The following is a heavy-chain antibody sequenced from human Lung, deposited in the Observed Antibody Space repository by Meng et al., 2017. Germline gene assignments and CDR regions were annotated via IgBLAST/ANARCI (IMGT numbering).Heavy chain of an antibody. J-gene: IGHJ4*02. V-gene: IGHV4-34*01. Sequence: GSLRLSCVVSGGSFSDYYWSWIRQPPGKGLEWIGEINHSGSTNYNPFLESRATISVDTSQNNLSLKLNSVTAADSAVYYCARGPTTMAHDFDYWGQGTLVTVSS. CDR3: ARGPTTMAHDFDY. CDR1: GGSFSDYY. D-gene: IGHD4-11*01. CDR2: INHSGST.